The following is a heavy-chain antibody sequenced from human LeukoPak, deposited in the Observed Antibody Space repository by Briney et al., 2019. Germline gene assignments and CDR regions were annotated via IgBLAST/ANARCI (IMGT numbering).Heavy chain of an antibody. CDR2: ISGSGGST. V-gene: IGHV3-23*01. CDR1: GFTFSSYA. D-gene: IGHD2-21*01. J-gene: IGHJ4*02. CDR3: TRDSIYYYIDY. Sequence: PGGSLRLSCAASGFTFSSYAMSWVRQAPGKGLEWVSAISGSGGSTYYADSVKGRFTISRDNSKNTLYLQMNSLKTEDTAVYYCTRDSIYYYIDYWGQGTLVTVSS.